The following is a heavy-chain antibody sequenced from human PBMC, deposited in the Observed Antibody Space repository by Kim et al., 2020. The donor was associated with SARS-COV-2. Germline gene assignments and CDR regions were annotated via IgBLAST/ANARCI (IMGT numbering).Heavy chain of an antibody. Sequence: NKNHPQKLQGRVTMTTDTSTSTAYMELRSLGSDDTAVYYCAIGVGATPFDPWGQGTLVTVSS. CDR2: NK. CDR3: AIGVGATPFDP. V-gene: IGHV1-18*01. J-gene: IGHJ5*02. D-gene: IGHD1-26*01.